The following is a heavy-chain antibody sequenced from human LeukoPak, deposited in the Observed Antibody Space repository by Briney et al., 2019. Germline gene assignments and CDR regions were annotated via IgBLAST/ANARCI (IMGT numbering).Heavy chain of an antibody. CDR1: GGSFSGYY. D-gene: IGHD6-25*01. CDR2: IYYSGST. CDR3: ARIPRIAASGAHYYMDV. J-gene: IGHJ6*03. Sequence: NPSETLSLTCAVYGGSFSGYYWGWIRQPPGKGLEWIGSIYYSGSTYYNPSLKSRVTISVDTSKNQFSLKLSSVTAADTAVYYCARIPRIAASGAHYYMDVWGKGTTVTVSS. V-gene: IGHV4-39*01.